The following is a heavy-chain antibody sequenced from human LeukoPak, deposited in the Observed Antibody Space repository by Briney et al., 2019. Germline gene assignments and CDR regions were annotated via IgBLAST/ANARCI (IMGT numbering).Heavy chain of an antibody. CDR3: ARNVRYYGSGSYFDY. CDR2: IYYSGST. D-gene: IGHD3-10*01. J-gene: IGHJ4*02. CDR1: GDSVSSSSYY. V-gene: IGHV4-39*02. Sequence: SETLSLTCTVSGDSVSSSSYYWGWIRQPPGKGLEWIGSIYYSGSTYYNPSLKSRVTMSVDTSNNHFSLKLTSVTAADTAVYYCARNVRYYGSGSYFDYWGQGTLVTVSS.